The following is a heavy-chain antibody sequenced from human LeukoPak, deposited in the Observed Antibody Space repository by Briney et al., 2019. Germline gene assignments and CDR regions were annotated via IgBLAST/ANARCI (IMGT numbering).Heavy chain of an antibody. Sequence: GGSLRLSCAVSGFTLSSYNMNWVRQAPGKGLEWVSYIRNSGNTIYYADSVKGRFTISRDPAKNTLYLQMNSLRAEDTAVYYCARESGFRGDAFDIWGQGTMAIVSS. V-gene: IGHV3-48*01. CDR3: ARESGFRGDAFDI. CDR2: IRNSGNTI. J-gene: IGHJ3*02. D-gene: IGHD3-10*01. CDR1: GFTLSSYN.